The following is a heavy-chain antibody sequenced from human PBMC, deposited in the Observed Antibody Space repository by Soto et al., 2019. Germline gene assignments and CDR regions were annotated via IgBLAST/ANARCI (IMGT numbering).Heavy chain of an antibody. Sequence: SETVSLTCTVSGGSIRSTGFHWSWIRQHPGKGLEWIGYIYYSGGTNYNPSLLSRVTISADTSKNQFSLHLTSVTAADTAVYYCARERPDGARLDPWGQGTLVTV. CDR1: GGSIRSTGFH. CDR2: IYYSGGT. D-gene: IGHD6-6*01. V-gene: IGHV4-30-4*01. J-gene: IGHJ5*02. CDR3: ARERPDGARLDP.